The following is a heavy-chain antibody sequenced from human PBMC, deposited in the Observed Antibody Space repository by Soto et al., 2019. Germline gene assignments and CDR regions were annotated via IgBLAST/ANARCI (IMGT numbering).Heavy chain of an antibody. CDR3: AKGLVGYVFGVQDYYFGMDV. V-gene: IGHV3-30*18. CDR1: GFKFSTYG. D-gene: IGHD1-26*01. Sequence: QVQLLESGGGLVQPGRSLKPPCGASGFKFSTYGMHWARQAPGKGREWVAVISYDGNNKDYADSVKGRFTISRKNSKNTSYLQMNSLRAEDTAVYYCAKGLVGYVFGVQDYYFGMDVWGQGTTVAVSS. J-gene: IGHJ6*02. CDR2: ISYDGNNK.